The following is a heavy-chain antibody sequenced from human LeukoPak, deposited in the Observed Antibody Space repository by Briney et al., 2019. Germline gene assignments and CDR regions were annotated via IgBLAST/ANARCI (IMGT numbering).Heavy chain of an antibody. Sequence: PSGTLSLTCSVSGGSIRSYYWSWIRQPPGKGLEWIGYIHYSGSTNYNPSLKSRVTISVDTPKNQFSLKLSSVTAADTAVYYCAGQGTVSRIDYWGQGTLVTVSS. J-gene: IGHJ4*02. CDR2: IHYSGST. CDR1: GGSIRSYY. D-gene: IGHD4-17*01. V-gene: IGHV4-59*01. CDR3: AGQGTVSRIDY.